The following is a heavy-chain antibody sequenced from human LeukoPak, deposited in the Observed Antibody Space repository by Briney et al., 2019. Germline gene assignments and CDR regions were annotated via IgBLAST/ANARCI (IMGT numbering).Heavy chain of an antibody. CDR3: ARDSQSIIAVAVTGDY. J-gene: IGHJ4*02. D-gene: IGHD6-19*01. Sequence: PGGSLRLSCAVSGFTFSNAWMSWVRQAPGRGLEWVSYISSGSTIYYADSVKGRFTISRDNAKNSLYLQMNSLRAEDTAVYYCARDSQSIIAVAVTGDYWGQGTLVTVSS. V-gene: IGHV3-11*01. CDR2: ISSGSTI. CDR1: GFTFSNAW.